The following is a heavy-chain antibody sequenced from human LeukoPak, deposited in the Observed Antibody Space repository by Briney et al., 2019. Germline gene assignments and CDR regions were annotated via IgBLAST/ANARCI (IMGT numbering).Heavy chain of an antibody. CDR3: ARPVHCSSTTCTGPLPV. Sequence: SETLSLTCAVYGCSLSSYYWSWVRQPPGKRLEWIGEIDERGRTTYNPSLKSRITISLDTSKNPFSLKLSSVIAADTAMYFCARPVHCSSTTCTGPLPVWGEGTMVTVSS. J-gene: IGHJ3*01. CDR2: IDERGRT. V-gene: IGHV4-34*01. D-gene: IGHD2-2*01. CDR1: GCSLSSYY.